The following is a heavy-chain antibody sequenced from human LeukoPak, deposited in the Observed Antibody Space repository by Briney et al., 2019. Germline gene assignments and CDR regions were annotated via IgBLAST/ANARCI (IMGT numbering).Heavy chain of an antibody. V-gene: IGHV3-15*01. CDR2: IKSKTDGGTT. J-gene: IGHJ4*02. CDR1: GLTVGNYG. D-gene: IGHD3-10*01. CDR3: TLPRGSGSYYQY. Sequence: GGCLRLPCAAPGLTVGNYGMHSGRQAPGKGLEWVGHIKSKTDGGTTDYAAPVKGRLTISREDSKNTLFLEMSSLKTEDTAVYYCTLPRGSGSYYQYWAQGTLVTVSS.